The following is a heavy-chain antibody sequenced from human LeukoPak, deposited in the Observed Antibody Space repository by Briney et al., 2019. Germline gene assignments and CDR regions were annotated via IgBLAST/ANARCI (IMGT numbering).Heavy chain of an antibody. CDR1: GFTFSSYA. Sequence: GRSLRLSCAASGFTFSSYAMHWVRQAPGKGLEWVAVISYDGSNKYYADSVKGRFTISRDNSKNTLYLQMNSLRAEDTAVYYCARDMERYNYYYYYYGMDVWGQGTTVTVSS. V-gene: IGHV3-30-3*01. J-gene: IGHJ6*02. CDR3: ARDMERYNYYYYYYGMDV. D-gene: IGHD5-24*01. CDR2: ISYDGSNK.